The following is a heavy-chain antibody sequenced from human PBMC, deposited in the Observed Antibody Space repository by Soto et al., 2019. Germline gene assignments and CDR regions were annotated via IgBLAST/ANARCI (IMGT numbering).Heavy chain of an antibody. CDR2: IHGGGNSA. Sequence: GGSLRLSCAASGFTFSGYAMSWVRQAPGKGLEWVSVIHGGGNSAYYADSVKGRFTISRDNSKNTLYLQMNSLRAEDTAVYYCTSGPPMYCSSSSCYASPFDYWGQGTLVTVSS. CDR3: TSGPPMYCSSSSCYASPFDY. D-gene: IGHD2-2*01. V-gene: IGHV3-23*01. CDR1: GFTFSGYA. J-gene: IGHJ4*02.